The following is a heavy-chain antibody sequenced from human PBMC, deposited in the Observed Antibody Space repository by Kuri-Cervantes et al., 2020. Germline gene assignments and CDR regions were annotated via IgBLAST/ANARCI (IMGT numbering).Heavy chain of an antibody. Sequence: LRLSCAVYGASFSGYYRSWIRQPPGKVLEWVGEITQKESTNYNASLKSRVTIPVDTSKNQFSLKLSSVAAAETAVYYCARGGAKCSGCSGDSACNYYYMDVWGKGTTVTVSS. CDR2: ITQKEST. J-gene: IGHJ6*03. CDR3: ARGGAKCSGCSGDSACNYYYMDV. D-gene: IGHD2-15*01. V-gene: IGHV4-34*01. CDR1: GASFSGYY.